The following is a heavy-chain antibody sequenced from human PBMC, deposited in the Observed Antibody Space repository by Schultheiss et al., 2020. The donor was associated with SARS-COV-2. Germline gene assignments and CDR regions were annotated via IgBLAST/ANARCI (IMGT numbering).Heavy chain of an antibody. J-gene: IGHJ4*02. CDR2: ISSSSSYI. CDR1: GFTFSSYS. CDR3: ARDPFFEPGH. V-gene: IGHV3-21*01. Sequence: GESLKISCAASGFTFSSYSMNWVRQAPGKGLEWVSSISSSSSYIYYADSVKGRFTISRDNAKSSLYLQMNSLRAEDTAVYYCARDPFFEPGHWGQGTLVTVSS. D-gene: IGHD2/OR15-2a*01.